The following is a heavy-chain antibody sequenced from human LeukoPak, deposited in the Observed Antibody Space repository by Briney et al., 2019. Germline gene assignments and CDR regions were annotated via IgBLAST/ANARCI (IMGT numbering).Heavy chain of an antibody. CDR1: GFTFITYA. J-gene: IGHJ4*02. D-gene: IGHD3-10*01. CDR3: ATVFKGSSLQDY. V-gene: IGHV3-74*03. CDR2: IKMDERSA. Sequence: PGGSLRLSCAASGFTFITYAMAWVRQAPGRGLVWVSRIKMDERSAVYADSVKGRFIISRDNAKNTVYLQMNSLRADDTAVYYCATVFKGSSLQDYWGQGTLVTVSS.